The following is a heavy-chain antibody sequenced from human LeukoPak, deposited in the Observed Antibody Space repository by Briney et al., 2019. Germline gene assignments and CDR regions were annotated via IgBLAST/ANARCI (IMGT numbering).Heavy chain of an antibody. J-gene: IGHJ6*03. CDR3: ARHGSSSWNYYYYYYMDV. CDR1: GGSLSSISYF. Sequence: PSETLPLTRTVSGGSLSSISYFWAPTRQPPGKGLEWIGRIYYSGSTYYNPSLKSRVTIFVDTSKNQFSLRLSSVTAPDTAVYYCARHGSSSWNYYYYYYMDVWGKGTTVTVSS. V-gene: IGHV4-39*01. CDR2: IYYSGST. D-gene: IGHD6-13*01.